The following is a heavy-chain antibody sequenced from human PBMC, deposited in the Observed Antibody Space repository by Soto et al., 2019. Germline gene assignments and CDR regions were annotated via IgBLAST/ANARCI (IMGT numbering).Heavy chain of an antibody. CDR1: GYTFYSHS. D-gene: IGHD5-18*01. CDR3: ARCIQGDYYYGAMDV. J-gene: IGHJ6*02. Sequence: ASEKVSCKASGYTFYSHSISWVRQAPGQGLEWMGRINADYGNTQYAQKFRGRVTMTTDTSTTTVYMELTNLRSDDTAVYYCARCIQGDYYYGAMDVWGQGTTVTVSS. V-gene: IGHV1-18*01. CDR2: INADYGNT.